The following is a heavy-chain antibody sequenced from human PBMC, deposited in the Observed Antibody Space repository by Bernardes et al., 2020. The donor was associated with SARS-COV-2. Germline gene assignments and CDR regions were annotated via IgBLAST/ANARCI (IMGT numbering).Heavy chain of an antibody. CDR2: IKQDGSEK. CDR3: ARELRLAAAGLYYYGMDV. V-gene: IGHV3-7*01. D-gene: IGHD6-13*01. Sequence: GGSLRLSCAASGFTFSSYWMSWVRQAPGKGLEWVANIKQDGSEKYYVDSVKGRFTISRDNAKNSLYLQMNSLRAEDTAVYYCARELRLAAAGLYYYGMDVWGQGTTVTVSS. CDR1: GFTFSSYW. J-gene: IGHJ6*02.